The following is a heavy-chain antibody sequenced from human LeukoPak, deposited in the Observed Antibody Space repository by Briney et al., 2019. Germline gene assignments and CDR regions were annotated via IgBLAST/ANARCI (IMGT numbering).Heavy chain of an antibody. CDR3: ARAISMGPDKWFPPGY. V-gene: IGHV1-69*13. CDR1: GGTFSSYA. D-gene: IGHD3-10*01. Sequence: ASVKVSCKASGGTFSSYAISWVRQAPGQGLEWMGGIIPIFGTANYAQKFQGRVTITADESTSTAHMELGSLRSEDTAVYYCARAISMGPDKWFPPGYWGQGTLVTVSS. J-gene: IGHJ4*02. CDR2: IIPIFGTA.